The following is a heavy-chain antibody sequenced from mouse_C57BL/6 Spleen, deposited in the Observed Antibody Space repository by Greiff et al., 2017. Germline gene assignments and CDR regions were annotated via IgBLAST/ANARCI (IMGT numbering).Heavy chain of an antibody. J-gene: IGHJ4*01. D-gene: IGHD2-3*01. CDR3: APIYDGYYSYAMDY. CDR1: GYTFTSYT. V-gene: IGHV1-4*01. CDR2: INPSSGYT. Sequence: VQWVESGAELARPGASVKMSCKASGYTFTSYTMHWVKQRPGQGLEWIGYINPSSGYTKYNQKFKDKATLTADKSSSTAYMQLSSLTSEDSAVYYCAPIYDGYYSYAMDYWGQGTSVTVSS.